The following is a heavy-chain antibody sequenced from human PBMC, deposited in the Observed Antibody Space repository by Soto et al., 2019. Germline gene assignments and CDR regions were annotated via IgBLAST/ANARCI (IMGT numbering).Heavy chain of an antibody. CDR2: ISGRGGNT. D-gene: IGHD2-15*01. CDR1: GFTFSNYA. V-gene: IGHV3-23*01. J-gene: IGHJ4*02. CDR3: AKAGCSGGTCYLYYFDY. Sequence: LRLSCAASGFTFSNYAMSWVRQAPGKGLEWVSTISGRGGNTYYADSVKGRFTISRDNSRNTLYLQMDSLRVEDSAVYSCAKAGCSGGTCYLYYFDYWGQGALVTVSS.